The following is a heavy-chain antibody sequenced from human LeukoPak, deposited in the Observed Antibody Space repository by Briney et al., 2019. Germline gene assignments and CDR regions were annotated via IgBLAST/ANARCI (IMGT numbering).Heavy chain of an antibody. CDR2: ISSNGGST. CDR3: ARVGSGSAFDY. CDR1: GFTFSCYA. D-gene: IGHD3-22*01. V-gene: IGHV3-64*01. J-gene: IGHJ4*02. Sequence: PGGSLRLSCAASGFTFSCYAMHWVRQAPGKGLEYVSAISSNGGSTYYANSVKGRFTISRDNSKNTLYLQMGSLRAEDMAVYYCARVGSGSAFDYWGQGTLVTVSS.